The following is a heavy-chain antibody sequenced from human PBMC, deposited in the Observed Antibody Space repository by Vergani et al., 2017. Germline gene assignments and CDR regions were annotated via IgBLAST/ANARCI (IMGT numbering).Heavy chain of an antibody. CDR2: ISYDGSNK. CDR1: GFTFSSYG. D-gene: IGHD3-3*01. Sequence: QVQLVESGGGVVQPGRSLRLSCAASGFTFSSYGMHWVRQAPGKGLEWVAVISYDGSNKYYADSVKGRFTISRDNSKNTLYLQMNSLRTEDTAVYYCARDRSNYDFWSGYSGYWGQGTLVTVSS. J-gene: IGHJ4*02. V-gene: IGHV3-30*03. CDR3: ARDRSNYDFWSGYSGY.